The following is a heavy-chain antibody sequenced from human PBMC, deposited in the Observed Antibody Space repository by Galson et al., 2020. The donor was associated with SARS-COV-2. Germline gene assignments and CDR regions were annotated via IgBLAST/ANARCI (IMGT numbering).Heavy chain of an antibody. CDR1: GGSFSGYY. J-gene: IGHJ6*03. CDR3: ARDRKGGVVVVAARIYYYYYMDV. Sequence: SETLSLTCAVYGGSFSGYYWSWIRQPPGKGLEWIGEINSSGSTNYNPSLKSRVTISVDTSKNHFSLKLSSVTAADTAVYYCARDRKGGVVVVAARIYYYYYMDVWGKGTTVTISS. V-gene: IGHV4-34*01. D-gene: IGHD2-15*01. CDR2: INSSGST.